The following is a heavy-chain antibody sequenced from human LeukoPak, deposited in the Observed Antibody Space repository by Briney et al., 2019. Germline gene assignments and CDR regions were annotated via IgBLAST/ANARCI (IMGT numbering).Heavy chain of an antibody. J-gene: IGHJ5*02. D-gene: IGHD5-12*01. CDR1: GFTFSSYS. Sequence: GGSLRLSCAASGFTFSSYSMNWVRQAPGKGLEWVSSISSSSSYIYYADSVKGRFTISRDNAKNSLYLQMNSLRAEDTAVYYCTREETGYSGYEFWFDPWGQGTLVTVSS. CDR3: TREETGYSGYEFWFDP. CDR2: ISSSSSYI. V-gene: IGHV3-21*01.